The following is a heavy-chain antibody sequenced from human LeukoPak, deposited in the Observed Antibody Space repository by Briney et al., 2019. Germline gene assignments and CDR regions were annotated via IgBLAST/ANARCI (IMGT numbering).Heavy chain of an antibody. CDR3: ARLTYYDYVWGSPIDDY. V-gene: IGHV4-39*01. D-gene: IGHD3-16*01. CDR2: IYDSGST. Sequence: SETLSLTCTVSGGSIRSSYYYWGWIRQPPGKGLEWIGSIYDSGSTYYNPSLKSRVTISVDTSKNQFSLKLSSVTAADTAVYYCARLTYYDYVWGSPIDDYWGQGTLVTVSS. J-gene: IGHJ4*02. CDR1: GGSIRSSYYY.